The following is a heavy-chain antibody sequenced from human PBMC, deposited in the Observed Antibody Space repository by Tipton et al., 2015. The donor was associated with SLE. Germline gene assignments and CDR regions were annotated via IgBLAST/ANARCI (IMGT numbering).Heavy chain of an antibody. CDR1: GYSFTTYW. J-gene: IGHJ3*02. V-gene: IGHV5-51*03. Sequence: QLVQSGTEVKKPGESLKISCKGSGYSFTTYWIGWVRQMPGKGLEWMGIIYPVDSDTTYSPSFQGQVTISADKSISTAYLQWSSLKASDTAMYYCARLGAEYFGSSENAFDIWGQGTMVTVSS. CDR3: ARLGAEYFGSSENAFDI. D-gene: IGHD1-26*01. CDR2: IYPVDSDT.